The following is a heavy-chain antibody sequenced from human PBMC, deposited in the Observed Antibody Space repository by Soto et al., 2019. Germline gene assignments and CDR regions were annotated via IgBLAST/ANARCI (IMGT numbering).Heavy chain of an antibody. Sequence: QVQLVQSGPQVKKPGSSVKVSCTASGGTFGRYTISWVRQAPGQGLEWMGGILPVLGNTNVAQRFQDRLTFTPGESTSPAYLEPRSLKPEATAVYYCAAGSVVLTGTNAPLAHWGQGILVTVSS. V-gene: IGHV1-69*16. CDR3: AAGSVVLTGTNAPLAH. CDR1: GGTFGRYT. CDR2: ILPVLGNT. J-gene: IGHJ4*02. D-gene: IGHD3-9*01.